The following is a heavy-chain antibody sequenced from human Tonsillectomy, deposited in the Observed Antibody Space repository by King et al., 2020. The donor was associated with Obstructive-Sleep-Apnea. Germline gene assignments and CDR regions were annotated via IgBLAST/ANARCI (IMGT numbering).Heavy chain of an antibody. D-gene: IGHD3-10*01. CDR3: ARSPYGSGIIDYFDP. CDR1: GGSISTYY. J-gene: IGHJ5*02. Sequence: QLQESGPGLVKPSETLSLTCTVSGGSISTYYWSWLRQPPGKRLEWVGYIYYIGSRNYNPSLKRRVSISVDTSKNQFSLKLTSVTAADTAVYYCARSPYGSGIIDYFDPWGQGTLVTVSS. V-gene: IGHV4-59*01. CDR2: IYYIGSR.